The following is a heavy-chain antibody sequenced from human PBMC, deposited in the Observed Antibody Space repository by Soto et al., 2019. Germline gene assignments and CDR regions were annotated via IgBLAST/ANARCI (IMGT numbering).Heavy chain of an antibody. D-gene: IGHD2-15*01. Sequence: SVKVSCKASGYTFTSYGISWVRQAPGQGLEWMGWISAYNGNTNYAQKLQGRVTMTTDTSTSTAYMELRSLRSDDTAVYYCASDDCSGYQYGIDVWGQGTTVTVSS. V-gene: IGHV1-18*01. CDR2: ISAYNGNT. J-gene: IGHJ6*02. CDR1: GYTFTSYG. CDR3: ASDDCSGYQYGIDV.